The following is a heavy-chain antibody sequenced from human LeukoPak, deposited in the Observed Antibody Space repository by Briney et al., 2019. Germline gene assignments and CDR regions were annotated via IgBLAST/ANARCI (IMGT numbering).Heavy chain of an antibody. CDR2: IYTSGST. J-gene: IGHJ6*03. CDR3: ARGSSWRYYYCYYMGV. D-gene: IGHD6-13*01. V-gene: IGHV4-61*02. Sequence: SETLSLTCTVSGGSISSGSYYWSWIRQPAGKGLEWIGRIYTSGSTNYNPSLKSRVTISVDTSKNQFSLKLSSVTAADTAVYYCARGSSWRYYYCYYMGVWGKGTTVTVSS. CDR1: GGSISSGSYY.